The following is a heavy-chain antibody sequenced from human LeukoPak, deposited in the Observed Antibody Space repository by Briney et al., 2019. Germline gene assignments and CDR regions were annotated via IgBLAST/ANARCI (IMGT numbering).Heavy chain of an antibody. J-gene: IGHJ6*03. D-gene: IGHD3-3*01. V-gene: IGHV1-69*05. Sequence: SVKVSCKASGYTFTSYGISWVRQAPGQGLEWMGGIIPIFGTANYAQKFQGRVTITTDESTSTAYMELSSLRSEDTAVYYCARGSIFGVVTSYYYYYMDVWGKGTTVTVSS. CDR2: IIPIFGTA. CDR3: ARGSIFGVVTSYYYYYMDV. CDR1: GYTFTSYG.